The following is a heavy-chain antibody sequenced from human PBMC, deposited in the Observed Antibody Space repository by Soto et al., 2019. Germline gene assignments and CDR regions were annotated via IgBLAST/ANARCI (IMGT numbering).Heavy chain of an antibody. J-gene: IGHJ5*02. CDR1: GYTFTSYA. CDR3: ARALSSGWTNAPFDP. D-gene: IGHD6-19*01. V-gene: IGHV1-3*01. CDR2: INAGNGNT. Sequence: ASVKVSCKASGYTFTSYAMHWVRQAPGQRLEWMGWINAGNGNTKYSQKFQGRVTITRDTSASTAYMELSSLRSEDTAVYYCARALSSGWTNAPFDPWGQGTLVTVSS.